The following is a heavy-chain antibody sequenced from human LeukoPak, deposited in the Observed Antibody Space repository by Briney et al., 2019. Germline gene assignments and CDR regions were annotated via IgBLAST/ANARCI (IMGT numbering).Heavy chain of an antibody. CDR2: IYYSGST. CDR1: GXSISSYY. J-gene: IGHJ4*02. CDR3: PRLDIVVVPAAMYYFDY. Sequence: PSETLSLTCTVSGXSISSYYWSWIRQPPGKGLEWIGYIYYSGSTNYNPSLKSRVTISVDTSKNQFSLKLSSVTAAVTAVYYCPRLDIVVVPAAMYYFDYWGQGTLVTVSS. D-gene: IGHD2-2*01. V-gene: IGHV4-59*08.